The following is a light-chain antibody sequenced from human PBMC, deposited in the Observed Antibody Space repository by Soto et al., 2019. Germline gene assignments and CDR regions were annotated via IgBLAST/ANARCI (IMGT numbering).Light chain of an antibody. CDR1: SSNIGAGYD. CDR2: ANS. Sequence: QSVLTQPPSVSGAPGQRVTISCTGSSSNIGAGYDVHWYQQLPGTAPELLIYANSNRPSGVPDRFSGSKSGTSASLDITGLQAEDEADYYCAAWHDSLSGVIFGGGTKLTVL. CDR3: AAWHDSLSGVI. J-gene: IGLJ2*01. V-gene: IGLV1-40*01.